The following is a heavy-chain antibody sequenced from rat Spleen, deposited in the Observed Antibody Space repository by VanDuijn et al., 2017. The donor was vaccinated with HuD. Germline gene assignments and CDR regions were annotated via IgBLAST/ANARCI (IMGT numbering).Heavy chain of an antibody. D-gene: IGHD1-4*01. Sequence: QVQLKGSGPGLVQTSQTLSLTCTVSGFSLTNNGVSWVRQPPGKDLEWIAAISSGRSTYYNSVLKSRLSITWDTSKSQVLLKMNSLKTEDTAMYFCARSNGYGPFDYWGQGTLVTVSS. CDR2: ISSGRST. CDR3: ARSNGYGPFDY. CDR1: GFSLTNNG. J-gene: IGHJ3*01. V-gene: IGHV2S12*01.